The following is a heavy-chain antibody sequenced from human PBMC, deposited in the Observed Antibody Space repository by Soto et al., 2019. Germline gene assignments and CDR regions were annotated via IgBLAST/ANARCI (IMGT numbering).Heavy chain of an antibody. V-gene: IGHV1-2*02. D-gene: IGHD6-19*01. J-gene: IGHJ6*02. CDR3: ARDSAQWLTQYYYYGMDV. CDR2: INPNSGGT. Sequence: ASVKVSCKASGYTFTGYYIHWVRQAPGQGLEWMGWINPNSGGTNYAQKFQGRVTMTRDTSISTAYMELSRLRSDDTAVYYCARDSAQWLTQYYYYGMDVWGQGTTVTV. CDR1: GYTFTGYY.